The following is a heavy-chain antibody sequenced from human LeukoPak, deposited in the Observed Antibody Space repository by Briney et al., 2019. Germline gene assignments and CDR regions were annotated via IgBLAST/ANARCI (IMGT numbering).Heavy chain of an antibody. Sequence: GGSLRLSCAASGFTFDDYAMHWVRQAPGKGLEWVSGISWDSGSVDSADSVKGRFTISRDNARNSLYLQMNSLRAEDTAVYYCARDHGGYCSSTSCPDFDYWGQGTLVTVSS. D-gene: IGHD2-2*01. CDR2: ISWDSGSV. CDR3: ARDHGGYCSSTSCPDFDY. J-gene: IGHJ4*02. CDR1: GFTFDDYA. V-gene: IGHV3-9*01.